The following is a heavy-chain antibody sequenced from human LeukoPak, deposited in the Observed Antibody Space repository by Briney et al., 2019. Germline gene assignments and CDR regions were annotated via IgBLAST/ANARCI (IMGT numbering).Heavy chain of an antibody. V-gene: IGHV4-34*01. CDR3: ARGENMLGP. CDR2: INHSGRT. CDR1: GGSFSGYY. J-gene: IGHJ4*02. Sequence: AETLSLTCAVYGGSFSGYYWSWIRQPPGKGLEWIGEINHSGRTNYNPSLKSRVTISVDTSKNQFSLKLSSVTAADTAVYYCARGENMLGPWGQGTLVTVSS. D-gene: IGHD2/OR15-2a*01.